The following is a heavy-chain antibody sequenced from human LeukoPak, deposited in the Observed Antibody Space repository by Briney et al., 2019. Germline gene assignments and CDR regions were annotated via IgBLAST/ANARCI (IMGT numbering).Heavy chain of an antibody. D-gene: IGHD5-12*01. CDR3: VREERGLAIDY. CDR2: ISSSGDNT. CDR1: GFIFRNYA. Sequence: SGGSLRLSCAPSGFIFRNYAMHWVRQAPGKGLEYVSAISSSGDNTYYGNSVRGRFTISRDNSKNTLFLQMGSLRVEDTAVYYCVREERGLAIDYWGQGTLVTVSS. V-gene: IGHV3-64*01. J-gene: IGHJ4*02.